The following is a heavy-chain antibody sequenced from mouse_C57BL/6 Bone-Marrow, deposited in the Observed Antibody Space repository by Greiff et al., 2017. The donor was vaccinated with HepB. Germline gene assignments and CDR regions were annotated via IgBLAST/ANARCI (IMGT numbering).Heavy chain of an antibody. D-gene: IGHD1-1*01. J-gene: IGHJ3*01. CDR3: ARRSSAWFAY. CDR1: GFTFSSYG. V-gene: IGHV5-6*01. Sequence: EVQLVESGGDLVKPGGSLKLSCAASGFTFSSYGMSWVRQTPDKRLEWVATISSGGSYTDYPDSVKGRFTISRDNAKNTLYLQMSSLKSEDTAMYYCARRSSAWFAYWGQGTLVTVSA. CDR2: ISSGGSYT.